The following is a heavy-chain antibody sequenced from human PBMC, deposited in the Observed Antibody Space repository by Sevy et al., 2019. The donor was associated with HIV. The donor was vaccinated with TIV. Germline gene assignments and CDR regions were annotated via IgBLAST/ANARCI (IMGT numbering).Heavy chain of an antibody. V-gene: IGHV3-33*08. CDR3: ARGGGYCGGDCYSIDY. Sequence: GGSLRLSCAASGFTFSSYVMHWVRQAPGKGLEWVALIWYDGTIKYYVDSVKGRFTTSRDNSKDTLFLQMNSLTPEDTAVYYCARGGGYCGGDCYSIDYWGQGALVTVSS. CDR2: IWYDGTIK. CDR1: GFTFSSYV. D-gene: IGHD2-21*02. J-gene: IGHJ4*02.